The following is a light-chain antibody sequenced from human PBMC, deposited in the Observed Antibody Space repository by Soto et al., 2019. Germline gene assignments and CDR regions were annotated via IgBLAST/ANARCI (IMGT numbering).Light chain of an antibody. CDR2: GAS. J-gene: IGKJ1*01. CDR3: QQYRSWPRT. V-gene: IGKV3-15*01. CDR1: QGVDIN. Sequence: IVLTHSPATLSVSPGERVTLSCRASQGVDINLAWYQQKPGQAPRLLLYGASTRATDMSGTFSGRGSGTEFTLTISNVRPEDFAVYYCQQYRSWPRTFGQGTKVDIK.